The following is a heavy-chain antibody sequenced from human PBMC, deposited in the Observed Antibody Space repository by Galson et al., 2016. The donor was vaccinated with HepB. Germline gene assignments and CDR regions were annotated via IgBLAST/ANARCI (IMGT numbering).Heavy chain of an antibody. CDR2: IEKDGGEE. D-gene: IGHD6-19*01. Sequence: SLRLSCAVSGLTFNIQYMSWVRQAPGKGLEWVANIEKDGGEENYEDSVKGRFTISRDTAKNSAYLQMNNVRAEDTAIYYCVAGAGWLPDYWGQGTLVSVSS. J-gene: IGHJ4*02. CDR1: GLTFNIQY. V-gene: IGHV3-7*03. CDR3: VAGAGWLPDY.